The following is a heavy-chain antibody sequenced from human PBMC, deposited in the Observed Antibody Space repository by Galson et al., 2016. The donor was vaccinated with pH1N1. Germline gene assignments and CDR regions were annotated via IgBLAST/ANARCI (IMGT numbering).Heavy chain of an antibody. CDR2: IIPIFATA. CDR1: GCTFSPYA. J-gene: IGHJ4*02. CDR3: AGEGGANYHESKY. V-gene: IGHV1-69*13. Sequence: SVKVSCKASGCTFSPYAINWVRQAPGQGLEWMGGIIPIFATANYAQKFQGRVTITADESTKTAYMELTSLRPEDTAVYYCAGEGGANYHESKYWGQGTLVTVSS. D-gene: IGHD3-22*01.